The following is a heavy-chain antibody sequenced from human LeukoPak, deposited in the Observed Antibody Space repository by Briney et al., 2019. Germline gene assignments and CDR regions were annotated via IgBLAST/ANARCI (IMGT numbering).Heavy chain of an antibody. D-gene: IGHD7-27*01. Sequence: SETLSLTCTVSGGSISSGSYYWSWIRQPAGKGLEWIGRIYTSGSTNYNPSLKSRVTISVDTSKNQFSLKLGSVTAADTAVYYCARDSQLGKGYWGQGTLVTVSS. V-gene: IGHV4-61*02. CDR2: IYTSGST. CDR3: ARDSQLGKGY. CDR1: GGSISSGSYY. J-gene: IGHJ4*02.